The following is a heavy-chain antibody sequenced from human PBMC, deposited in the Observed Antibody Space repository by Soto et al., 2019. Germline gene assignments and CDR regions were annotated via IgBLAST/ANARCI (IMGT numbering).Heavy chain of an antibody. D-gene: IGHD2-2*01. Sequence: QVQLVESGGGVVQPGRSLRLSCAASGFTFSSYGMHWVRQAPGKGLDWVAVISYDGSNKYYGDSVKGRFTISRDNSKNTLYLQMNSLRAEDTAVYYCAKDLLGYCISTSCDFDYWGQGTLVTVSS. CDR1: GFTFSSYG. CDR3: AKDLLGYCISTSCDFDY. V-gene: IGHV3-30*18. CDR2: ISYDGSNK. J-gene: IGHJ4*02.